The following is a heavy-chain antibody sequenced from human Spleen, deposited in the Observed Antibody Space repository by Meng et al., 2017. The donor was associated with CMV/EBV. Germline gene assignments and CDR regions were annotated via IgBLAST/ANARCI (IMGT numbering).Heavy chain of an antibody. V-gene: IGHV3-74*01. CDR3: AKVQGHGYDYHGMDV. CDR2: INTDGSGT. Sequence: GESLKISCAASGFTFSSYWMYWVRQAPGKGLVWVSRINTDGSGTSYADSVKGRFTISRDNAKNTLHLQMNSLRGEDTAVYYCAKVQGHGYDYHGMDVWGQGTTVTVSS. D-gene: IGHD2-8*01. J-gene: IGHJ6*02. CDR1: GFTFSSYW.